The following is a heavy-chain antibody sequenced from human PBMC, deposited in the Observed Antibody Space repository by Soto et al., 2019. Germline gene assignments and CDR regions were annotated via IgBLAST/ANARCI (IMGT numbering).Heavy chain of an antibody. V-gene: IGHV4-61*01. J-gene: IGHJ4*02. CDR3: ARGYSSSWQDY. D-gene: IGHD6-13*01. CDR2: IYYSGST. Sequence: PSETLSLTCTVSGGSVSSGSYYWSWIRQPPGKGLEWIGYIYYSGSTNYNPSLKSRVTISVDTSKNQFSLKLSSVTAADTAVYYCARGYSSSWQDYWGQGTLVTVSS. CDR1: GGSVSSGSYY.